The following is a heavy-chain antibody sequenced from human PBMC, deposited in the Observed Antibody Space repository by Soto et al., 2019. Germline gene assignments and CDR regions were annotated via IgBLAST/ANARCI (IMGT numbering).Heavy chain of an antibody. CDR1: KFTFASYV. Sequence: QVQLVESGGGVVQPERSQRLSCTASKFTFASYVMHWVRQAPGEGLEWVALISLDGTNKYYADSVKGRFTISRDNSKNTMYLQMNSLRPEDTAVYYCAREMIPMIMGGMSAMDVWGQGTTVTVS. CDR2: ISLDGTNK. V-gene: IGHV3-30*04. CDR3: AREMIPMIMGGMSAMDV. J-gene: IGHJ6*02. D-gene: IGHD3-22*01.